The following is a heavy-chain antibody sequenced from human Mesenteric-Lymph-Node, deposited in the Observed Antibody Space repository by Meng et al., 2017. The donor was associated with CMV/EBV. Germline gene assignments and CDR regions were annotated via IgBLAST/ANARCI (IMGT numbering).Heavy chain of an antibody. CDR1: GGSIGSYY. CDR2: IYNIGRT. D-gene: IGHD2-2*01. V-gene: IGHV4-59*01. J-gene: IGHJ4*02. CDR3: ARIYCSSTSCYHYFDY. Sequence: SETLSLTCSVSGGSIGSYYWNWIRQPPGKGLEWIGYIYNIGRTNYNSFLKSRVTISIDTSNNHFSLKLSSVTAADTAVYYCARIYCSSTSCYHYFDYWGQGTLVTVSS.